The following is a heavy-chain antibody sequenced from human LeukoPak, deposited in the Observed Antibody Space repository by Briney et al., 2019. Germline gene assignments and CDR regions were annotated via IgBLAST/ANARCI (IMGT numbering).Heavy chain of an antibody. V-gene: IGHV1-46*01. CDR2: INPSGDST. D-gene: IGHD1-26*01. CDR3: ARVTPSGWELPGTAFDI. Sequence: ASVKVSCKASGYTFTNSYIHWVRQAPGQGLEWMGIINPSGDSTSYAQKFQGRVTMTRDMSTSTVYMELSRLRSEDTAVYYCARVTPSGWELPGTAFDIWGQGTMVTVSS. J-gene: IGHJ3*02. CDR1: GYTFTNSY.